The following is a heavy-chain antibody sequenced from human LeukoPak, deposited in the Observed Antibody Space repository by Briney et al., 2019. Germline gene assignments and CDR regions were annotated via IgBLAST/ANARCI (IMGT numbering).Heavy chain of an antibody. CDR2: IYYSGST. Sequence: PSETLSLTCTVSGGSISIYYWSWIRQLPGKGLEWIGYIYYSGSTNYNPSLKSRVTISVDTSKNQFSLKLSSVTAADTAVYYCARLGGASRGQALYFDYWGQGTLVTVSS. V-gene: IGHV4-59*08. J-gene: IGHJ4*02. CDR3: ARLGGASRGQALYFDY. D-gene: IGHD1-26*01. CDR1: GGSISIYY.